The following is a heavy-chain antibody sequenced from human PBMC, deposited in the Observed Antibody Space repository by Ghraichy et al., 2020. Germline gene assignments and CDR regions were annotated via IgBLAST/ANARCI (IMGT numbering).Heavy chain of an antibody. D-gene: IGHD3-22*01. CDR3: ARKSISGYYYDSSGYIGY. J-gene: IGHJ4*02. Sequence: SETLSLTCAVYGGSFSGYYWSWIRQPPGKGLEWIGEINHSGSTNYNPSLKSRVTISVDTSKNQFSLKLSSVTAADTAVYYCARKSISGYYYDSSGYIGYWGQGTLVTVSS. V-gene: IGHV4-34*01. CDR1: GGSFSGYY. CDR2: INHSGST.